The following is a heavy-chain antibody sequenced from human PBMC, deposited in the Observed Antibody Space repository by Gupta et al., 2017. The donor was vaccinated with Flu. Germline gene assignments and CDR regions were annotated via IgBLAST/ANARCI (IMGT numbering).Heavy chain of an antibody. V-gene: IGHV2-5*02. J-gene: IGHJ6*02. Sequence: QITLKESGPTLVKPTQTLTLTCTFSGFSLSTGAVGVGWIRQAPGPALEWLALIYWDDDKRYSPSLKSRLTINKDTSKNQVVLKMTNMDPVDTATYYCAHSPSFVRRYSRDAYYGMDVWGQGTTVTVSS. CDR2: IYWDDDK. D-gene: IGHD6-13*01. CDR3: AHSPSFVRRYSRDAYYGMDV. CDR1: GFSLSTGAVG.